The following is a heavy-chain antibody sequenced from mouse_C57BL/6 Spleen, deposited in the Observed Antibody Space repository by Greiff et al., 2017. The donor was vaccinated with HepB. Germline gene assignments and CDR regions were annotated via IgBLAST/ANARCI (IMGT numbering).Heavy chain of an antibody. CDR3: ARTHYYCSSPYAMDY. J-gene: IGHJ4*01. CDR2: ISSGSSTI. Sequence: EVKLMESGGGLVKPGGSLKLSCAASGFTFSDYGMHWVRQAPEKGLEWVAYISSGSSTIYYADTVKGRFTISRDNAKNTLFLQMTSLRSEDTAMYYCARTHYYCSSPYAMDYWGQGTSVTVSS. D-gene: IGHD1-1*01. V-gene: IGHV5-17*01. CDR1: GFTFSDYG.